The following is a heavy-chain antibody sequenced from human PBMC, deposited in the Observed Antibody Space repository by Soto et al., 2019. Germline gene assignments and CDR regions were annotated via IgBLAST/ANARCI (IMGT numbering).Heavy chain of an antibody. Sequence: SETLSLTCDVSGDTISTGGYTWAWIRQPPGEALEWIGHTYHSGNPYYNPSLKSRVIISLDTSKTQISLELSSMTAADAALYYCVRQGFGALHGLVDVWGQGTTVTVSS. D-gene: IGHD3-10*01. J-gene: IGHJ6*02. CDR3: VRQGFGALHGLVDV. CDR2: TYHSGNP. CDR1: GDTISTGGYT. V-gene: IGHV4-30-2*01.